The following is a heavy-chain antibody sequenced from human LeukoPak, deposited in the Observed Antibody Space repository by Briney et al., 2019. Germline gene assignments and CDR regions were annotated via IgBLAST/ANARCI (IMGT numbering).Heavy chain of an antibody. J-gene: IGHJ4*02. Sequence: SETLSLTCTVSGGSISSGDYYWSWIRQPPGKGLEWIGYIYYSGSTYYNPSLKSRVTISVDTSKNQFSLKLSSVTAADTAVYYCARASNTGSGSYYYWGQGTLVTVSS. CDR3: ARASNTGSGSYYY. V-gene: IGHV4-30-4*01. CDR2: IYYSGST. CDR1: GGSISSGDYY. D-gene: IGHD3-10*01.